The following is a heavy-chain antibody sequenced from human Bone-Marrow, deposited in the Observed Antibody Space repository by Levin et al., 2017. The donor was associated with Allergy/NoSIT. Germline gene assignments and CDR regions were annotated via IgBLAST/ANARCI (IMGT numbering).Heavy chain of an antibody. CDR3: ARDPTINDFWSGYPPDY. Sequence: GGSLRLSCAASGFTFSDYEMNWVRQAPGKGLEWVSYISSSGNTIYYAESVKGRFSISRDNAKNSLYLQMNSLRAEDTAVYYCARDPTINDFWSGYPPDYWGQGTLVTVSS. CDR2: ISSSGNTI. D-gene: IGHD3-3*01. J-gene: IGHJ4*02. V-gene: IGHV3-48*03. CDR1: GFTFSDYE.